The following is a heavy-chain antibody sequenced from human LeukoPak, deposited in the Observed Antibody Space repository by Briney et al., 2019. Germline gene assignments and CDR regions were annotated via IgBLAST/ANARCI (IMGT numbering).Heavy chain of an antibody. Sequence: SETLSLTCTVSGGSISSYYWSWIRQPPGKGLEWIGYIYYSGSTNYNPSLRSRVTISVDTSKNQFSLKLRSVTAADTAVYYCARDVLNSWFDPWGQGTLVTVSS. CDR2: IYYSGST. CDR3: ARDVLNSWFDP. CDR1: GGSISSYY. D-gene: IGHD3-16*01. J-gene: IGHJ5*02. V-gene: IGHV4-59*01.